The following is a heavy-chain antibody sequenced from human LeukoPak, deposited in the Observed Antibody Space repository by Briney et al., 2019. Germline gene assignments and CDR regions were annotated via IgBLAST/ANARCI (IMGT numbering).Heavy chain of an antibody. J-gene: IGHJ4*02. V-gene: IGHV3-23*01. Sequence: GGSLRLSCAASGFTFSSYAMSWVRQAPGKRLEWVSAISGSGGSTYYADSVKGRFTISRDNSKNTLYLQMNSLRAEDTAVYYCAHDPYSSGWTFDYWGQGTLVTVSS. D-gene: IGHD6-19*01. CDR1: GFTFSSYA. CDR2: ISGSGGST. CDR3: AHDPYSSGWTFDY.